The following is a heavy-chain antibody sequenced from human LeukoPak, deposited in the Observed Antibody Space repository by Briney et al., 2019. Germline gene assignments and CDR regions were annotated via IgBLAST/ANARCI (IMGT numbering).Heavy chain of an antibody. V-gene: IGHV1-2*06. CDR3: ARDPNYYDNSGSIGCNH. CDR2: INPNSGGT. Sequence: ASVKVSCKASGYTFTGYSMHWVRQAPGQGLEWMGRINPNSGGTNYAQKFQGRVTMTRDTSINTAYMELNRLRFDDTAVYYCARDPNYYDNSGSIGCNHWGQGTLVTVSS. D-gene: IGHD3-22*01. J-gene: IGHJ5*02. CDR1: GYTFTGYS.